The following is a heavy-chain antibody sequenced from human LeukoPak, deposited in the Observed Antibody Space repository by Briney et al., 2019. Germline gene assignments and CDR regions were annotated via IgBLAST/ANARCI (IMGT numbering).Heavy chain of an antibody. V-gene: IGHV4-59*01. Sequence: SETLSLTCTVSGGSISSYYWSWIRQPPGKGLEWIGYIYYSESTNYNPSLKSRVTISVDTSKNQFSLKLSSVTAADTAVYYCARDARGAGTFFGSRYYYYGMDVWGQGTTVTVSS. CDR3: ARDARGAGTFFGSRYYYYGMDV. D-gene: IGHD6-19*01. CDR2: IYYSEST. CDR1: GGSISSYY. J-gene: IGHJ6*02.